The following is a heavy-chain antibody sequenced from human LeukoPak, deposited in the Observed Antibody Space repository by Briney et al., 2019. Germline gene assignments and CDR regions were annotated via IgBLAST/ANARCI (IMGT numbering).Heavy chain of an antibody. CDR3: ARPLPAYSSSGFDY. CDR1: GGSFSGYY. V-gene: IGHV4-34*01. Sequence: PSETLSLTCAVYGGSFSGYYWSWIRQPPGKGLEWIGEINHSGSTNYNPSLKSRVTISVDTSKNQFSLKLSSVTAADTAVYYCARPLPAYSSSGFDYWGQGTLVTVSS. J-gene: IGHJ4*02. D-gene: IGHD6-6*01. CDR2: INHSGST.